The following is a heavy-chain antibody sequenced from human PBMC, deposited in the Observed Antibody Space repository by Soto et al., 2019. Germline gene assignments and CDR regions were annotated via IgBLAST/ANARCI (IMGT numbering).Heavy chain of an antibody. J-gene: IGHJ4*02. CDR1: GGSISSYY. Sequence: SETLSLTCTVSGGSISSYYWSWIRQPPGKGLEWIGYIYYSGSTNYNPSLKSRVTISVDTSKNQFSLKLSSVTAADTAVYYCARDVGVDKGYDYWGQGTLVTVSS. CDR3: ARDVGVDKGYDY. CDR2: IYYSGST. D-gene: IGHD3-16*01. V-gene: IGHV4-59*01.